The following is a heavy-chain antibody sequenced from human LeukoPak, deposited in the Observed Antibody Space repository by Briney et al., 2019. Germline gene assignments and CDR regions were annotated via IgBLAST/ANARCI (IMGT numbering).Heavy chain of an antibody. CDR3: ASSYDSSGYNY. CDR2: IYYSGST. J-gene: IGHJ4*02. CDR1: GGSISSYY. V-gene: IGHV4-59*01. Sequence: SETLSLTCTVSGGSISSYYWSWIRQPPGKGLEWIGYIYYSGSTNYNPSLKSRVTISVDTSKNQFSLKLSSVTAADTAVYYCASSYDSSGYNYWGQGTLVTVSS. D-gene: IGHD3-22*01.